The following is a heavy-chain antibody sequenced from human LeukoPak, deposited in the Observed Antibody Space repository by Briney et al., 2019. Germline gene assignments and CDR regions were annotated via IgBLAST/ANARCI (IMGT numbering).Heavy chain of an antibody. D-gene: IGHD2-21*02. Sequence: PGGSLRLSCAASGFTFSSYAMRWVRQAPGKGLEWVAVISYDGSNKYYADSVKGRFTISRDNSKNTLYLQMNSLRAEDTAVYYCAKDQDSIVVVAATFDYWGQGTLVTVSS. CDR2: ISYDGSNK. CDR3: AKDQDSIVVVAATFDY. J-gene: IGHJ4*02. CDR1: GFTFSSYA. V-gene: IGHV3-30*04.